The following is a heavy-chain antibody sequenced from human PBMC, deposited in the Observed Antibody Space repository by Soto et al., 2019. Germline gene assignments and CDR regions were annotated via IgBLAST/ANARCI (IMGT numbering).Heavy chain of an antibody. J-gene: IGHJ4*02. Sequence: EVQLLESGGGLVQPGGSLRLSCAASGFTFSSYAMSWVRQAPGKGLEWVSAISGSGGSTYYADSVKGRFTISRDNSKNTLYLQMNSLRAEDTAVYYCAKARGYYGSGSSPLRRYYFYYWGQGTLVTVSS. CDR3: AKARGYYGSGSSPLRRYYFYY. D-gene: IGHD3-10*01. CDR1: GFTFSSYA. V-gene: IGHV3-23*01. CDR2: ISGSGGST.